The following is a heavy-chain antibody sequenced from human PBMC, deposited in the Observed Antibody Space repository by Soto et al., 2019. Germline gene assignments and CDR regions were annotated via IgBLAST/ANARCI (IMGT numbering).Heavy chain of an antibody. J-gene: IGHJ4*02. CDR1: GFTVSSNY. Sequence: GGSLRLSCAASGFTVSSNYMSWARQAPGKGLEWVSVIYSGGSTYYADSVKGRFTISRDNSKNTLYLQMNSLRAEDTAVYYCARDTPHYGSDYWGQGTLVTVSS. V-gene: IGHV3-66*01. CDR3: ARDTPHYGSDY. D-gene: IGHD4-17*01. CDR2: IYSGGST.